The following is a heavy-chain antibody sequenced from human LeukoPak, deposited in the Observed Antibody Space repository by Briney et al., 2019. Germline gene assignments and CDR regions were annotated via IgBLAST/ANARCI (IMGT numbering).Heavy chain of an antibody. Sequence: GGSLRLSCAASGFTFSSYAMSWVRQAPGKGLEWVSAISGSGGSTYYADSVKGRFTISRDNAKNSLYLQMNSLRAEDTAVYYCARPIVVVPAAIYDAFDIWGQGTMVTVSS. CDR3: ARPIVVVPAAIYDAFDI. D-gene: IGHD2-2*01. J-gene: IGHJ3*02. V-gene: IGHV3-23*01. CDR2: ISGSGGST. CDR1: GFTFSSYA.